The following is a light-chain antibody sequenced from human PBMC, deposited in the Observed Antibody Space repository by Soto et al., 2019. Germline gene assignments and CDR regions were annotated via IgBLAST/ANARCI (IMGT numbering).Light chain of an antibody. CDR2: SAS. Sequence: EIVMTQSPAILSVSPGERATLSCRASQSVSNNLAWYQQKPGQAPRLLIFSASTRTTGIPVRFSGSGSGTKFTLTISSLQSEDFAVYYCQQYIDWPPWTFGQGTKVYIK. CDR3: QQYIDWPPWT. CDR1: QSVSNN. V-gene: IGKV3-15*01. J-gene: IGKJ1*01.